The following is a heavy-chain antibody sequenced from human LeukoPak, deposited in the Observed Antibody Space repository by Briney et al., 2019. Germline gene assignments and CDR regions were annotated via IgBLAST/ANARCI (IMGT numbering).Heavy chain of an antibody. D-gene: IGHD3-22*01. CDR2: IYTSGST. CDR1: GGSISSYY. Sequence: SQTLSLTCTVSGGSISSYYWSWIRQPAGKGLEWIGRIYTSGSTNYNPSLKSRVTMSVDTSKNQFSLKLSSVTAADTAVYYCARDRYYYDSSGYYYFDYWGQGTLVTVSS. J-gene: IGHJ4*02. CDR3: ARDRYYYDSSGYYYFDY. V-gene: IGHV4-4*07.